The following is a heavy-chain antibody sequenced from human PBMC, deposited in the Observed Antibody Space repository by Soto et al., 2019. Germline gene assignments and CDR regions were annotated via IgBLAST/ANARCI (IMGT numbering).Heavy chain of an antibody. V-gene: IGHV3-48*03. CDR2: ISSSGSTI. CDR3: ARGAYYYYYGMDV. CDR1: GFTFSSYE. Sequence: LRLSCAASGFTFSSYEMNWVRQAPGKGLEWVSYISSSGSTIYYADSVKGRFTISRDNAKNSLYLQMNSLRAEDTAVYYCARGAYYYYYGMDVWGQGTTVTVSS. J-gene: IGHJ6*02.